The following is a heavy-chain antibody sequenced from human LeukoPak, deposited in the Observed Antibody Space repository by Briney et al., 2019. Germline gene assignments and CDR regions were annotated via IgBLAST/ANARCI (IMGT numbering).Heavy chain of an antibody. Sequence: PGGSLRLSCAASGFTFRSYSMNWVRQAPGKGLEWVSYISSSSSSIYYADPVKGRFTISRDNAKNSLYLQMNSLRAEDTAVYYCAKVRLPYGDHTSYFDYWGQGTLVTVSS. D-gene: IGHD4-17*01. J-gene: IGHJ4*02. CDR2: ISSSSSSI. CDR3: AKVRLPYGDHTSYFDY. V-gene: IGHV3-48*01. CDR1: GFTFRSYS.